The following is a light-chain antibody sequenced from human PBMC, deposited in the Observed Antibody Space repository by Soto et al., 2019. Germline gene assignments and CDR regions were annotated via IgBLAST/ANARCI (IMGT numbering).Light chain of an antibody. CDR1: SGSIASYY. V-gene: IGLV6-57*01. Sequence: NFMLTQPHSVSESPGKTVTISCTRSSGSIASYYVQWYQQRPGTSPTIVIFEDTQRPSGVPDRFSGSIDSSSNSASLTISGLKTEDGADYYCQSYDSSNHWVFGGGTKLTVL. CDR2: EDT. J-gene: IGLJ3*02. CDR3: QSYDSSNHWV.